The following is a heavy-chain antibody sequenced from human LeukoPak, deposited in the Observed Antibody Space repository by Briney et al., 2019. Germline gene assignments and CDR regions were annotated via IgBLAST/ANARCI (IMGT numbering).Heavy chain of an antibody. Sequence: SETLSLTCTVSGGSISSSSYYWGWIRQPPGKGLEWIGSIYYSGSTYYNPSLKSRVTISVDTSKNQFSLKLSPVTAADTAVYYCARDWGSFDYWGQGTLVTVSS. CDR3: ARDWGSFDY. V-gene: IGHV4-39*07. CDR2: IYYSGST. J-gene: IGHJ4*02. CDR1: GGSISSSSYY. D-gene: IGHD3-16*01.